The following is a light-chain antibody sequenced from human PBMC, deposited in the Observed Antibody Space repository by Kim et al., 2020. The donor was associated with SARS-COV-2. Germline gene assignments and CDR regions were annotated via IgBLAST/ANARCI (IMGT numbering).Light chain of an antibody. J-gene: IGLJ3*02. Sequence: NFMLTQPHSVSESPGKTVTISCTPDSGTIASNFVQWFQQRPGSSPTTVIFGDDQRPSGVPDRFSGSVDVSSNSASLTISGLKTEDEADYYCQSYDSSTWVFGGGTQLTVL. CDR1: SGTIASNF. V-gene: IGLV6-57*01. CDR3: QSYDSSTWV. CDR2: GDD.